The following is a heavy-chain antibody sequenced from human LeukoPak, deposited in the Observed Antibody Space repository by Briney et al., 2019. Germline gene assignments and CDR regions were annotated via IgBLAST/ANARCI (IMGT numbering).Heavy chain of an antibody. J-gene: IGHJ4*02. D-gene: IGHD6-13*01. V-gene: IGHV1-2*02. CDR1: GYTFTGYY. CDR3: ATSWYGFDY. Sequence: ASVKVSCKASGYTFTGYYMHWVRQAPGQGLEWMGWINPNSGGTNYAQKFQGRVTMTEDTSTDTAYMELSSLRSEDTAVYYCATSWYGFDYWGQGTLVTVSS. CDR2: INPNSGGT.